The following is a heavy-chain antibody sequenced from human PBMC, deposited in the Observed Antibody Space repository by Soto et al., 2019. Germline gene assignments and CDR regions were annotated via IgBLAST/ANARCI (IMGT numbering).Heavy chain of an antibody. CDR2: ITRDGSST. Sequence: EVQLVESGGGLVQPEGSLRLSCAASGFSLSDYWMHWVRQAPGEGLVWLSRITRDGSSTNYADSVKGRFTISRDNAKNKLYLQVNSLRGEDPAVYYWARGANGYYYFDYWGQGTLVTVSS. D-gene: IGHD5-18*01. CDR3: ARGANGYYYFDY. V-gene: IGHV3-74*01. J-gene: IGHJ4*02. CDR1: GFSLSDYW.